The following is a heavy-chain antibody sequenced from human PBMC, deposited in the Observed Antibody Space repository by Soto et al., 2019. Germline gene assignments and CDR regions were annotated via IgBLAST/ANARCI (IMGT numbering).Heavy chain of an antibody. CDR2: ISSSSRDI. V-gene: IGHV3-21*01. D-gene: IGHD6-19*01. CDR3: ARDFVEAVGGG. CDR1: GFTFSSYS. Sequence: EVQLVESGGGLVKPGGSLRLCCTASGFTFSSYSMNWVRQAPGKGLEWVSSISSSSRDIYYADSVKGRFSISRDNAKKPLYLQMNSLRAEDTAGFYRARDFVEAVGGGWGQGTLVTVSS. J-gene: IGHJ4*02.